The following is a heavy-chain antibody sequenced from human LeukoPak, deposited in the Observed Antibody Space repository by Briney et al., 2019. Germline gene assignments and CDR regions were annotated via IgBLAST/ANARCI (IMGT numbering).Heavy chain of an antibody. CDR1: GFPFSDYV. V-gene: IGHV3-30*02. CDR3: ATDSYVSGSYYRLFY. Sequence: QPGGSLRLSCAASGFPFSDYVMHWVRQAPGKGLEWVSVIRYDGNNKYYADSVKGRFTISRDNSKNTLYLQMNNLRAEDTAIYYCATDSYVSGSYYRLFYWGQGTLVTVSS. J-gene: IGHJ4*02. D-gene: IGHD3-10*01. CDR2: IRYDGNNK.